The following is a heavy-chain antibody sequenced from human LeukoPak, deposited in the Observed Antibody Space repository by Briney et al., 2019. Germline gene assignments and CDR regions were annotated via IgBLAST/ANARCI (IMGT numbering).Heavy chain of an antibody. Sequence: HPGGSLRLSCAASRFTFSNYWMHWVRQAPGKGLVWVSRINSDGSGTTYADSVKGRFTISRDNAKNTLYLQMHSLRAGDTAVYYCARAGDYGDYTTHYFDYWGQGTLVTVSS. V-gene: IGHV3-74*01. CDR2: INSDGSGT. CDR1: RFTFSNYW. CDR3: ARAGDYGDYTTHYFDY. J-gene: IGHJ4*02. D-gene: IGHD4-17*01.